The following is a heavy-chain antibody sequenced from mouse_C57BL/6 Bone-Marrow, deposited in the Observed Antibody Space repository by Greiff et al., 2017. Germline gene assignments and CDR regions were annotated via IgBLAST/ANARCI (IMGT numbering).Heavy chain of an antibody. Sequence: VKLQESGAELVKPGASVKISCKASGYAFSSYWMNWVKQRPGKGLEWIGQIYPGDGDTNYNGKFKGKATLTADKSSSTAYMQLSSLTSEDSAVYFCASFYYGNYDAYWGQGTLVTVSA. V-gene: IGHV1-80*01. J-gene: IGHJ3*01. CDR3: ASFYYGNYDAY. CDR1: GYAFSSYW. D-gene: IGHD2-1*01. CDR2: IYPGDGDT.